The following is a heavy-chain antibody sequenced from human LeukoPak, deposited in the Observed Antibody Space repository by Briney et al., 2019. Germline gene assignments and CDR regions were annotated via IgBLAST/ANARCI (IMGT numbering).Heavy chain of an antibody. CDR3: ARVLAVAGTVYYFDY. Sequence: SVNVSCKASGYTFTGYYMHWVRQAPGQGLEWMGWINPNSGGTNYAQKFQGRVTMTRDPSNSTAYMELSRLRSDDTAVYYCARVLAVAGTVYYFDYWGQGTLVTVSS. CDR1: GYTFTGYY. D-gene: IGHD6-19*01. CDR2: INPNSGGT. J-gene: IGHJ4*02. V-gene: IGHV1-2*02.